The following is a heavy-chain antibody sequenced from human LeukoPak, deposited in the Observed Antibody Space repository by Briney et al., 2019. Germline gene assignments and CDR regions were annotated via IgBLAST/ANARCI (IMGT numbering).Heavy chain of an antibody. Sequence: PGGSLRLSCAASGFTLNNAWMSWVRQAPGKGLEWLGRIKRETDGGTIDYAAPVKGRFTISRDDSKNTLYLQMNSLRAEDTAVYYCAKTLRPLKAWGQGTLVTVSS. D-gene: IGHD4-23*01. CDR2: IKRETDGGTI. CDR1: GFTLNNAW. J-gene: IGHJ5*02. V-gene: IGHV3-15*01. CDR3: AKTLRPLKA.